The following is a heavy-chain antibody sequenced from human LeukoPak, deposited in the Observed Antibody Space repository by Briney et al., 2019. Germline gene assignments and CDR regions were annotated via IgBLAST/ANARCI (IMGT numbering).Heavy chain of an antibody. D-gene: IGHD4-17*01. CDR1: GFIFSSYA. J-gene: IGHJ4*02. Sequence: GGSLRLSCAASGFIFSSYAMSWVRQAPGKGLEWVSTITGSGSNTYYADSVKGRFTISRDNSKNTLDLQMNSLRAEDTAVYYCAKDRTTGIPFDDWGQGTLVTVSS. CDR3: AKDRTTGIPFDD. V-gene: IGHV3-23*01. CDR2: ITGSGSNT.